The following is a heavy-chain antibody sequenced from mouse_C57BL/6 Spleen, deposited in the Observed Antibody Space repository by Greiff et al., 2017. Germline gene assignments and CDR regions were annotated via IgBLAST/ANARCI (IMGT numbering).Heavy chain of an antibody. V-gene: IGHV1-59*01. CDR3: ARETYYSNPYFDY. Sequence: QVQLQQPGAELVRPGTSVKLSCKASGYTFTSYWMHWVKQRPGQGLEWIGVIDPSDSYTNYNQKFKGKDTLTVDTSSSTAYMQLSSLTSEDSAVYYCARETYYSNPYFDYWGQGTTLTVSS. D-gene: IGHD2-5*01. CDR1: GYTFTSYW. CDR2: IDPSDSYT. J-gene: IGHJ2*01.